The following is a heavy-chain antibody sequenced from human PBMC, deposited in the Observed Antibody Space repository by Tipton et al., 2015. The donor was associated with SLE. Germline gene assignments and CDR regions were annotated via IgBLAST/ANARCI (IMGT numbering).Heavy chain of an antibody. Sequence: QLVQSGAEVKKPGASVKVSCKASGYTFTSYGISWVRQAPGQGLEWMGWISAYNGNTNYAQKLQGRVTMTTDTSTSTAYMELRSLRSDDPAVYYCARDLRYFDWLLSDAFDIWGQGTMVTVSS. CDR1: GYTFTSYG. D-gene: IGHD3-9*01. CDR2: ISAYNGNT. V-gene: IGHV1-18*01. J-gene: IGHJ3*02. CDR3: ARDLRYFDWLLSDAFDI.